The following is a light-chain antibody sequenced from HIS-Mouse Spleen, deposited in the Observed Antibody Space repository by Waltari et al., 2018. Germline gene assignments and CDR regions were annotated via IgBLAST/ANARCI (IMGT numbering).Light chain of an antibody. J-gene: IGLJ1*01. CDR3: CSYAGSREV. V-gene: IGLV2-23*01. Sequence: QSTLTQPASVSGSPGQSITISCTGTSSDVVSYNLVSWYQQHPGKAPKLMIYEGSKRPSGVSNRFSGSKSGNTASLTISGLQAEDEADYYCCSYAGSREVFGTGTKVTVL. CDR1: SSDVVSYNL. CDR2: EGS.